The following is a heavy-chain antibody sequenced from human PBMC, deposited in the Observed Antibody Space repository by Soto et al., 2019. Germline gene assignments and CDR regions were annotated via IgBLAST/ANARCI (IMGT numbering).Heavy chain of an antibody. Sequence: QVQLVESGGGLVKPGGSVRLSCAASGFTFSDSYMSWVRQAPGKGLEWLSYISGSSITISHADSVKGRFTISRDNDKNSVYLQMDSLRAEDTAVYYCARFLGGIPACPFDYWGQGTLVTVSS. V-gene: IGHV3-11*01. CDR3: ARFLGGIPACPFDY. CDR1: GFTFSDSY. D-gene: IGHD6-6*01. J-gene: IGHJ4*02. CDR2: ISGSSITI.